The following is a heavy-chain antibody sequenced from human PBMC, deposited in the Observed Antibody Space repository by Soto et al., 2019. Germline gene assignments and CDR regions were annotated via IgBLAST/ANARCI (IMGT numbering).Heavy chain of an antibody. J-gene: IGHJ4*02. D-gene: IGHD3-22*01. V-gene: IGHV1-18*01. Sequence: RLSSGEFGYTITSYCISWVRPAPGQGLEWMGWISAYNGNTNYAQKLQGRVTMTTDTSTSTAYMELRSLRSDDTAVYYCARTIKSSYYYDSSGPNGYWGQGTLVTVSS. CDR3: ARTIKSSYYYDSSGPNGY. CDR2: ISAYNGNT. CDR1: GYTITSYC.